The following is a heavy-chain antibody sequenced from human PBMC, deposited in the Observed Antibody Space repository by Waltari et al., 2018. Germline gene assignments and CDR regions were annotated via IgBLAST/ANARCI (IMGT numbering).Heavy chain of an antibody. CDR2: IKTKTEGGAT. CDR3: TIDRLGLSQFHY. CDR1: GFHFSDGW. J-gene: IGHJ4*02. D-gene: IGHD3-16*01. Sequence: EVQLVESGGGLVKPGGSLTLSCAALGFHFSDGWMSWVRQPPGKGLEWVGRIKTKTEGGATDYAAPVKGRFTVSRDESENMLFLQINSLKNEDTGVYYCTIDRLGLSQFHYWGQGTLVTVSS. V-gene: IGHV3-15*01.